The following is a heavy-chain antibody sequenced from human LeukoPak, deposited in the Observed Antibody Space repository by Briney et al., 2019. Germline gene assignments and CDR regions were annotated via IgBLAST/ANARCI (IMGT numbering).Heavy chain of an antibody. CDR3: AKRGVVIRVILVGFHKEAYYFDS. J-gene: IGHJ4*02. D-gene: IGHD3-22*01. CDR1: GVTLSNYG. CDR2: ISDSGGTT. V-gene: IGHV3-23*01. Sequence: PGGSLRLSCAVSGVTLSNYGMSWVRQAPGKGLVWVAGISDSGGTTNYADSVKGRFTISRDNPKNTLYLQMNSLGAEDTAVYFCAKRGVVIRVILVGFHKEAYYFDSWGQGALVTVSS.